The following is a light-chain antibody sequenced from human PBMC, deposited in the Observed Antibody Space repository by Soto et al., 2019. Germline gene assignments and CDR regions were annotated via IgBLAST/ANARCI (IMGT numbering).Light chain of an antibody. CDR2: GAS. J-gene: IGKJ1*01. V-gene: IGKV1-9*01. CDR3: QLYDSFPVT. Sequence: TQLTLSPSYMSASMGERLTFPCRASQSIINYLDWYQQKTGKAPKLLIYGASTLQSGVPSRLRGSGYGTELTLTISSMKPDDFETYCCQLYDSFPVTFGQGGQVDI. CDR1: QSIINY.